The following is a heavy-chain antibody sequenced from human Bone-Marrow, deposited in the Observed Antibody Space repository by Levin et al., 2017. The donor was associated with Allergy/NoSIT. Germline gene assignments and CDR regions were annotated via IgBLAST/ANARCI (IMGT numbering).Heavy chain of an antibody. J-gene: IGHJ3*02. CDR1: FFLFLSSS. CDR2: VRPKVRSYTT. D-gene: IGHD2-21*01. V-gene: IGHV3-72*01. CDR3: VRGFHSFDI. Sequence: GWSLRLFCSSSFFLFLSSSLDWVRQATGKGLEWVARVRPKVRSYTTEYAASVRGRFPLSRDDSRSSLFLQMNSLKSEDTALYYCVRGFHSFDIWGQGTMVTVSS.